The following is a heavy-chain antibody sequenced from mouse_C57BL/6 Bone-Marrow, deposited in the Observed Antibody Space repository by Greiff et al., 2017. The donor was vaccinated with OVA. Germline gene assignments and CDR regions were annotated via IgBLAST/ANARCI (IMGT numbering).Heavy chain of an antibody. CDR2: IWSGGST. Sequence: VKLVESGPGLVQPSQSLSITRTVSGFSLTSYGVHWVRQSPGKGLEWLGVIWSGGSTDYNAAFISRLSLSKDNSKSQGLFNMNSLQADYTAIYYCARTYGRAYCDYWGQGTTLTVSS. J-gene: IGHJ2*01. CDR3: ARTYGRAYCDY. D-gene: IGHD1-1*01. V-gene: IGHV2-2*01. CDR1: GFSLTSYG.